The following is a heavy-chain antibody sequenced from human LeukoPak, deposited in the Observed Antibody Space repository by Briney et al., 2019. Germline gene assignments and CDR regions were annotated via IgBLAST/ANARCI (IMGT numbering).Heavy chain of an antibody. CDR3: ARAVGLLQIVKLEKNYYYYMDV. Sequence: ASVKVSCKASGYTFTSYDINWVRQATGQGLEWMGWISAYNGNTNYAQKFQGRVTITADKSTSTAYMEVSSLRSEDTAVYYCARAVGLLQIVKLEKNYYYYMDVWGKGTTVTVSS. CDR1: GYTFTSYD. J-gene: IGHJ6*03. D-gene: IGHD2/OR15-2a*01. CDR2: ISAYNGNT. V-gene: IGHV1-18*01.